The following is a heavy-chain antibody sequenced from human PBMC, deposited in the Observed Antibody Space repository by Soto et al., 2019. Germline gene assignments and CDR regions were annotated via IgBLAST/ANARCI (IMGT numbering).Heavy chain of an antibody. Sequence: QVQLQESGPGLVKPSETLSLTCTVSGGSISSYYWSWIRQPPGKGLEWIGYIYYSGSTNYNPSLKSRVTISVDTSKNQFSLKLSSVTAADTAVYYCARTGLTTDYYYYMDVWGKGTTVTASS. J-gene: IGHJ6*03. D-gene: IGHD4-17*01. CDR2: IYYSGST. V-gene: IGHV4-59*01. CDR1: GGSISSYY. CDR3: ARTGLTTDYYYYMDV.